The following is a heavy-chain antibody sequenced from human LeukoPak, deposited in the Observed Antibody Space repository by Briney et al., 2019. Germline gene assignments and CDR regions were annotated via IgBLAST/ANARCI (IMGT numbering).Heavy chain of an antibody. V-gene: IGHV3-23*01. CDR2: ITGGGIST. J-gene: IGHJ4*02. CDR3: ARESAIVLVPFDS. D-gene: IGHD2/OR15-2a*01. Sequence: GGSLRLSCAASGFAFSSFAMSWVRQAPGKGLEWVSAITGGGISTYYADSVKGRFTISRDNSKNTLYLQMNTLRGEDTAVYYCARESAIVLVPFDSWGQGTLVTVSS. CDR1: GFAFSSFA.